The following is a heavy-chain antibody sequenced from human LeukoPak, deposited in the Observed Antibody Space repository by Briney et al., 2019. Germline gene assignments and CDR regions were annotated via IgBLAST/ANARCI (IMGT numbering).Heavy chain of an antibody. CDR3: ARPPVRRKGTTVTTFDI. Sequence: PSETLSLTCAVYGGSFSGYYWSWIRQPPGKGLEWIGEINHSGGTNYNPSLKNRVTISVDTSKNQFSLKLSSVTAADTAVYYCARPPVRRKGTTVTTFDIWGQGTMVTDSS. CDR1: GGSFSGYY. J-gene: IGHJ3*02. D-gene: IGHD4-17*01. V-gene: IGHV4-34*01. CDR2: INHSGGT.